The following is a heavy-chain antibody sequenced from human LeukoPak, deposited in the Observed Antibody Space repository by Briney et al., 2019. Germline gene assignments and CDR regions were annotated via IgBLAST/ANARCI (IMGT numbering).Heavy chain of an antibody. CDR1: GYTFTSFD. V-gene: IGHV1-8*01. D-gene: IGHD5-12*01. CDR3: VRGARYSGYDLDY. CDR2: MNPSSGNT. Sequence: ASVKVSCKASGYTFTSFDINWVRQATGQGLEWMGWMNPSSGNTGFAQKFQGRVTMTTNTSISSAYMELNSLRSEDTAMYYCVRGARYSGYDLDYWGQGTLVTVSS. J-gene: IGHJ4*02.